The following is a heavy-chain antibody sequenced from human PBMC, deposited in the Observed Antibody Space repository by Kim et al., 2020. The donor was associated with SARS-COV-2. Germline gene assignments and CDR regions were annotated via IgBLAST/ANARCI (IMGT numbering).Heavy chain of an antibody. Sequence: GGSLRLSCAASGFTFSSYAMHWVRQAPGKGLEWVAVISYDGSNKYYADSVKGRFTISRDNSKNTLYLQMNSLRAEDTAVYYCASMASSYGDYPQDYWGQGTLVTVSS. CDR2: ISYDGSNK. V-gene: IGHV3-30-3*01. CDR1: GFTFSSYA. J-gene: IGHJ4*02. D-gene: IGHD4-17*01. CDR3: ASMASSYGDYPQDY.